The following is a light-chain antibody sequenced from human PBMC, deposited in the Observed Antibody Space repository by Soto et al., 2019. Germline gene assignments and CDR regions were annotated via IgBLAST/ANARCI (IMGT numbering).Light chain of an antibody. J-gene: IGKJ1*01. V-gene: IGKV1-8*01. CDR3: QQYYSDPRT. Sequence: IQMTQSPSSLSASAGDRVTITCRASQGISSYLAWYQQKPGKAPKLLIYAASTLQSGVPSRFSGSGSGTDFTLTISCLQSEDFATYYCQQYYSDPRTFGQGTKVDIK. CDR1: QGISSY. CDR2: AAS.